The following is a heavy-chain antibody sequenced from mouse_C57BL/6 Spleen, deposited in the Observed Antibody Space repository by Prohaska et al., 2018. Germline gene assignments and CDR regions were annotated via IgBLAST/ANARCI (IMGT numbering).Heavy chain of an antibody. Sequence: GKQRPGQGLEWIGMIHPNSGSTNYNEKFKSKATLTVDKSSSTAYMQLSSLTSEDSAVYYCARSSWDVGNYWGQGTTLTVSS. D-gene: IGHD4-1*01. J-gene: IGHJ2*01. CDR2: IHPNSGST. CDR3: ARSSWDVGNY. V-gene: IGHV1-64*01.